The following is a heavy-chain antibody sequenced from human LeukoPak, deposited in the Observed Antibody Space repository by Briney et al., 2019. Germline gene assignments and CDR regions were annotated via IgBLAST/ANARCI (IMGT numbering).Heavy chain of an antibody. CDR3: ARSANDFWSGYYTWWGENPRNYGMDV. V-gene: IGHV3-53*01. D-gene: IGHD3-3*01. J-gene: IGHJ6*02. CDR2: IYSGGST. Sequence: PGGSLRLSCAASGFTVSSDYMSWVRQAPGKGLEWVSVIYSGGSTYYADSVKGRFTISRDNSKNPLYLQMNSLRAEDTAVYYCARSANDFWSGYYTWWGENPRNYGMDVWGQGTTVTVSS. CDR1: GFTVSSDY.